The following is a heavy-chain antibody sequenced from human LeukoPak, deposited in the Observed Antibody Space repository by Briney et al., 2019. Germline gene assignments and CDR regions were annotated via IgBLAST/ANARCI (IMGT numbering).Heavy chain of an antibody. Sequence: SETLSLTCAVYGGSFSGYYWSWIRQPPGKGLEWIGEINHSGSTNYNPSLKSRVTISVDTSKNQFSLKLSSVTAADTAVYYCARDPRYFDWLEKNYYYGMDVWGQGTTVTVSS. CDR1: GGSFSGYY. J-gene: IGHJ6*02. D-gene: IGHD3-9*01. CDR2: INHSGST. V-gene: IGHV4-34*01. CDR3: ARDPRYFDWLEKNYYYGMDV.